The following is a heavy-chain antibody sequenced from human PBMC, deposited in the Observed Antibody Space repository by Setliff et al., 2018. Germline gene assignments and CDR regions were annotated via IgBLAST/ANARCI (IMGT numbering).Heavy chain of an antibody. CDR2: IYPGDSDT. CDR1: GYSFTSNW. Sequence: GESLKISCKASGYSFTSNWIAWVRQTPGKGLEWMGFIYPGDSDTRYSPSFEGQVTISADKSISTAYLQWSSLKASDTAMYYCARDSGSPLDYWGQGTLVTVSS. D-gene: IGHD6-6*01. J-gene: IGHJ4*02. CDR3: ARDSGSPLDY. V-gene: IGHV5-51*01.